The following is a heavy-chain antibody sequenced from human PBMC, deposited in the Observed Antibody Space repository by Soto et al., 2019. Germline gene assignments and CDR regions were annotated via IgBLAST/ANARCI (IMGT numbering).Heavy chain of an antibody. CDR3: ARGRDYAFWSGLNWFDP. CDR1: GYTFTTYD. CDR2: MNPNSGDT. V-gene: IGHV1-8*01. J-gene: IGHJ5*02. D-gene: IGHD3-3*01. Sequence: QVQLVQSGAEVQKPGASVKVSCKASGYTFTTYDINWVRQATGQGLEWMGWMNPNSGDTGYAEKFKGRVTMTRNTAINTAYMELSSLTSEDTAVYYCARGRDYAFWSGLNWFDPWGQGTLVTVSS.